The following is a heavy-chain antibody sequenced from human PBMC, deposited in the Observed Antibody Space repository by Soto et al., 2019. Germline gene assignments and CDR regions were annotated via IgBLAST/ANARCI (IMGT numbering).Heavy chain of an antibody. CDR3: ARDVGRDSDYFCAY. Sequence: GRSLRLSCTASGLTFSSYGMGWVRQAPGKGLQWVYTIRGDGGQTHYTDSVKGRFSISRDNSKNTVYLQMDSLRAEDTAMYFCARDVGRDSDYFCAYWGQRTQVTVAS. CDR1: GLTFSSYG. J-gene: IGHJ4*02. V-gene: IGHV3-23*01. D-gene: IGHD2-21*02. CDR2: IRGDGGQT.